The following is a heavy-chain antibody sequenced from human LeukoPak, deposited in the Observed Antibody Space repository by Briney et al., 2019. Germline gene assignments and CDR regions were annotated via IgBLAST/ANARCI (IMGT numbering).Heavy chain of an antibody. J-gene: IGHJ5*02. CDR2: ISYDGSNK. CDR1: GFTFSSYG. V-gene: IGHV3-30*03. Sequence: PGRSLRLSCAASGFTFSSYGMHWVRQAPGKGLEWVAVISYDGSNKYYADSVKGRFTISRDNSKNTLYLQMNSLRAEDTAVYYCAREWLPALRLNWFDPWGQGTLVTVSS. CDR3: AREWLPALRLNWFDP. D-gene: IGHD5-12*01.